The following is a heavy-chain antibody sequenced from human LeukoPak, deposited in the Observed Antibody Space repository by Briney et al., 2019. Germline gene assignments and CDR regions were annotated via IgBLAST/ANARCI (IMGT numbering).Heavy chain of an antibody. CDR1: GFTVSSNY. D-gene: IGHD3-16*01. J-gene: IGHJ4*02. Sequence: GGSLRLSCAASGFTVSSNYMTWVRQAPGTGLEWVSLITSGGTTFYADSVKSRFTISRDSFKNTLYLQMNSLGAEYTAMYYCARGDDYVFTYWGRGTLVTVSS. CDR3: ARGDDYVFTY. V-gene: IGHV3-53*01. CDR2: ITSGGTT.